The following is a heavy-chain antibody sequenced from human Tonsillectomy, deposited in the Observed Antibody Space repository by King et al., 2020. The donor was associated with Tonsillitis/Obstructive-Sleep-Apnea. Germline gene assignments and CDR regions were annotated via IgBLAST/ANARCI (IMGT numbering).Heavy chain of an antibody. CDR3: ASMGIQLWLGAFDI. CDR1: GGPISSYF. CDR2: IYYSGST. J-gene: IGHJ3*02. V-gene: IGHV4-59*08. D-gene: IGHD5-18*01. Sequence: QLQESGPGLVKPSETLSLTCTVSGGPISSYFWSWIRPPPGKGLEWIGYIYYSGSTNYNPSLKSRVTISVDTSKNQFSLKLSSVTAADTSVYYCASMGIQLWLGAFDIWGQGTMVTVSS.